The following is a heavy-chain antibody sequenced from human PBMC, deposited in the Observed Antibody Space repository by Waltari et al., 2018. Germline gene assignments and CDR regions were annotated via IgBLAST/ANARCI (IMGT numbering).Heavy chain of an antibody. J-gene: IGHJ4*02. CDR1: GFTFSSYA. CDR2: ISGSGGIT. Sequence: EVQLVESGGGLVQPGGSLRLSCAASGFTFSSYAMSWVRQAPGKGLEWVSAISGSGGITYYAASVKGRFTISRDNSKNTLYLQMNSLRAEDTAVYCCAKVGPRHFIAVAGGDYWGQGTLVTVSS. CDR3: AKVGPRHFIAVAGGDY. D-gene: IGHD6-19*01. V-gene: IGHV3-23*04.